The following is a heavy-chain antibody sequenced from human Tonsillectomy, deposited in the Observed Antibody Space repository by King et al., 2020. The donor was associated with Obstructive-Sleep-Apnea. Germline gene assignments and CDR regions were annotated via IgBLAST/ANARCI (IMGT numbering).Heavy chain of an antibody. Sequence: VQLVESGGGVVQPGRSLRLSCAASGFTFSSYAMHWVRQAPGKGLEWVAVISYDGSNKYYADSVKGRFTISRDNSKNTLYLQMNSLRAEDTAVYYCAGAGSSSEYYGMDVWGQGTTVTVSS. V-gene: IGHV3-30*04. J-gene: IGHJ6*02. CDR3: AGAGSSSEYYGMDV. CDR2: ISYDGSNK. CDR1: GFTFSSYA. D-gene: IGHD6-13*01.